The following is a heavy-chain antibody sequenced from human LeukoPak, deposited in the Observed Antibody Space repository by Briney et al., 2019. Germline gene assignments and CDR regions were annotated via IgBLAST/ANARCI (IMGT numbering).Heavy chain of an antibody. CDR1: GFTFNSYS. CDR3: ARGEYHQDGIGYNRFDN. J-gene: IGHJ4*02. Sequence: GGSLRLSCAASGFTFNSYSMNWVRQAPGKGLEWVSSISGSNSYIYYADSVKGRFTVSRDNAKNSVFLLLTSLRPEDTAVYYCARGEYHQDGIGYNRFDNWGQGALVIASS. D-gene: IGHD5-18*01. CDR2: ISGSNSYI. V-gene: IGHV3-21*06.